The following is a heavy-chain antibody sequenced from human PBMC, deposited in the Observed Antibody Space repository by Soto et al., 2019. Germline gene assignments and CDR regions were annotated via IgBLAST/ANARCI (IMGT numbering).Heavy chain of an antibody. Sequence: GASVKVSCKASGDTFSSYAISWVRQAPGQGLEWMGGIIPIFGTANYAQKFQGRVTITADESTSTAYMELSSLRSEDTAVYYCALSDYYSYGFSNYGMDVWGQGTTVTVSS. D-gene: IGHD5-18*01. CDR2: IIPIFGTA. CDR1: GDTFSSYA. CDR3: ALSDYYSYGFSNYGMDV. V-gene: IGHV1-69*13. J-gene: IGHJ6*02.